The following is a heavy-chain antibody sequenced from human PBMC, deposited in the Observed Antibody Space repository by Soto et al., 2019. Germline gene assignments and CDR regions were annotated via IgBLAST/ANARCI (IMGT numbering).Heavy chain of an antibody. CDR2: INPKSGGT. V-gene: IGHV1-2*04. Sequence: ASVKVSCKAYGYSFTDYHIHWVRQAPGQGLEWLGRINPKSGGTSTAQKFQGWVTMTTDTSISTASMELTRLTSDDTATYYCARGDSTDCSNGVCSFFYNHDMDVWGQGTTVTVSS. CDR3: ARGDSTDCSNGVCSFFYNHDMDV. CDR1: GYSFTDYH. J-gene: IGHJ6*02. D-gene: IGHD2-8*01.